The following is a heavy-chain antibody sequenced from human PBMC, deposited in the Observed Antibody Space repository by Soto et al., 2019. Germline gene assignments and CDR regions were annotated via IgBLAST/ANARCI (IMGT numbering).Heavy chain of an antibody. D-gene: IGHD3-16*01. CDR3: ARDLRVLGLPNVLDP. CDR1: GYTFTNYG. J-gene: IGHJ5*02. V-gene: IGHV1-18*01. Sequence: QVQLVQSGSEVKKPGASVKVSCKASGYTFTNYGITWVRQAPGQGLEWMGWISLYSPTTNYAQKFQGRVTMTADTSTSTAYMELRSLRSDDTAVYFCARDLRVLGLPNVLDPWGQGTLVSVSS. CDR2: ISLYSPTT.